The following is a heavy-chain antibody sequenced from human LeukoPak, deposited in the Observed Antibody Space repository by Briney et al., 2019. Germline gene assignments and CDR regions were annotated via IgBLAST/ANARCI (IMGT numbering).Heavy chain of an antibody. CDR1: GFTFSSYS. CDR3: ARSSLPYYYDSSGYYKPIDY. D-gene: IGHD3-22*01. J-gene: IGHJ4*02. Sequence: QPGGSLRLSCAASGFTFSSYSMNWVRQAPGKGLEWLSYISSSSSTIYYADSLKGRFTISGDNAKNSLYLQMNSLRDEDTAVYYCARSSLPYYYDSSGYYKPIDYWGQGTLVTVSS. CDR2: ISSSSSTI. V-gene: IGHV3-48*02.